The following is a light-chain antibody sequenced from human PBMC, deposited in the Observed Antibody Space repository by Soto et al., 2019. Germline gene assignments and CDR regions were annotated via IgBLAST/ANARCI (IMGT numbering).Light chain of an antibody. Sequence: EIVMTQSPATLSVSPGDIATLSCSASQSVTTNLAWYQQRPGQAPRLLIYGASTRASGIPARFSGSGSGTEFTLIIDSLQSEDFAIYYCQQYNNWPPKTFGQGTKVDIK. CDR3: QQYNNWPPKT. J-gene: IGKJ1*01. CDR1: QSVTTN. CDR2: GAS. V-gene: IGKV3-15*01.